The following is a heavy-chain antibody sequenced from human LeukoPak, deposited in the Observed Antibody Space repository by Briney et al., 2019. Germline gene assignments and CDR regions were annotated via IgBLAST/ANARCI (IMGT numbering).Heavy chain of an antibody. D-gene: IGHD4-11*01. CDR2: ISSSSSYI. CDR3: AARMTTVTTWFDY. J-gene: IGHJ4*02. Sequence: PGGSLRLSCAASGFTFSSDIMNWVRQAPGKGLEWVSSISSSSSYIYYTDSVKGRFTISRDNAKNSLYLQMNSLRAEDTAVYYCAARMTTVTTWFDYWGQGTLVTVSS. V-gene: IGHV3-21*01. CDR1: GFTFSSDI.